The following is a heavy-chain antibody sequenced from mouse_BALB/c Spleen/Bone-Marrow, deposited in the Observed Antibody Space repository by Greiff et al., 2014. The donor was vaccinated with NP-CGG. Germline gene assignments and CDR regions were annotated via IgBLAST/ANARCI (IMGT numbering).Heavy chain of an antibody. V-gene: IGHV1S130*01. Sequence: QVQLQQSGSVLVRPGASVKLSCKASGYTFTSSWMHWAKQRPGQGLEWIGEIHPNSGNTNYNEKFKGKATLTVDTSSSTAYVDLSSLTSEDSAVYYCAREKIYGHYLWYFDVWGAGTTVTVSS. D-gene: IGHD2-1*01. CDR2: IHPNSGNT. J-gene: IGHJ1*01. CDR1: GYTFTSSW. CDR3: AREKIYGHYLWYFDV.